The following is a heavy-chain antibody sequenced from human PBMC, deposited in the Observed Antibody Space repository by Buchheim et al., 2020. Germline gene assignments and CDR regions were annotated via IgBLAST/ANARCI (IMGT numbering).Heavy chain of an antibody. CDR1: GFTFSNYW. J-gene: IGHJ4*02. CDR3: TRGTPNYSAYDY. V-gene: IGHV3-74*01. Sequence: EVQLVESGGGLLQPGGSLRLSCAASGFTFSNYWMHWVRQAPGKGLAWVSRVNSDGSNAVYADSVKGRFTISRDNAGNTLYLQMTGLRDDDSAVYYCTRGTPNYSAYDYWGQGT. CDR2: VNSDGSNA. D-gene: IGHD5-12*01.